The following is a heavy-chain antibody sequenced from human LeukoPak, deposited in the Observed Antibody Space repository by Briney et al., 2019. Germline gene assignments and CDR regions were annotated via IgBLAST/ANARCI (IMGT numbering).Heavy chain of an antibody. J-gene: IGHJ3*01. Sequence: SETLSLTCAVSGGSISRSDWWSWVRQSPGKGLEWIGEIFHSGSTKYNPSLKSRVTISVDKSKNQFPLNLTSVTAADTAMYYCARDASLQTGAFDVWGQGTMVTVSS. CDR2: IFHSGST. CDR1: GGSISRSDW. D-gene: IGHD5-24*01. V-gene: IGHV4-4*02. CDR3: ARDASLQTGAFDV.